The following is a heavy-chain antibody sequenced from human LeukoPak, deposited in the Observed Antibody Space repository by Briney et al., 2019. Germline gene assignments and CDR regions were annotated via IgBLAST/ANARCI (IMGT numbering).Heavy chain of an antibody. Sequence: GASVKVSCKASGYSFSNYGISWVRQAPGQGLEWMGRISAHNGDVTYAPKFQGRVTMTTDTSTTTAYMELRSLGFDDTAVYYCARYNSLFRGITTSDYWGQGTLVTVSS. V-gene: IGHV1-18*01. D-gene: IGHD3-10*01. J-gene: IGHJ4*02. CDR1: GYSFSNYG. CDR3: ARYNSLFRGITTSDY. CDR2: ISAHNGDV.